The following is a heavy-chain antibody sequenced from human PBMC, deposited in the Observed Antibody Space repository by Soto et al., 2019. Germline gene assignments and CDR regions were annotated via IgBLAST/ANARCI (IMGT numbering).Heavy chain of an antibody. D-gene: IGHD3-22*01. CDR1: GFTFTSSA. V-gene: IGHV1-58*02. CDR2: IVVGSGNT. J-gene: IGHJ6*02. CDR3: ARYYDYSGGTSGGMDV. Sequence: ASVKVSCKASGFTFTSSAMQWVRQARGQRLEWIGWIVVGSGNTNYAQKFQERVTITRDMSTSTAYMELSSLRAEDTAVYYCARYYDYSGGTSGGMDVWGQGTTVTVSS.